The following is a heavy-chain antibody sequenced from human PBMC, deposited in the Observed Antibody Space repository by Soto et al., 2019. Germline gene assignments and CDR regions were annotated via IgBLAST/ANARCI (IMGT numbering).Heavy chain of an antibody. D-gene: IGHD2-2*02. CDR2: IIPIFGTA. J-gene: IGHJ5*02. CDR1: GGTFSSYA. CDR3: AIDGVPYCSSTSFYTGWFDP. Sequence: SVKVSCKASGGTFSSYAISWVRQAPGQGLEWMGGIIPIFGTANYAQKFQGRVTITADESTSTAYMELSSLRSEDTAVYYCAIDGVPYCSSTSFYTGWFDPWGQGTPVTVSS. V-gene: IGHV1-69*13.